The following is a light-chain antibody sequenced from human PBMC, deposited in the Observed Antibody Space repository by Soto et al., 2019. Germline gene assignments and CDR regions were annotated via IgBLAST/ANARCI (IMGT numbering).Light chain of an antibody. CDR1: ESIGNY. CDR2: DAS. CDR3: QWRSDWPPRLT. Sequence: EVVLTQSPATLSLSPGERATLSCRASESIGNYLAWYQQKLGQAPKLLIYDASHRAIGIPGRFSGDGSGTDFTLNISSLETEDFAVYYCQWRSDWPPRLTFGGGTKVEIK. J-gene: IGKJ4*01. V-gene: IGKV3-11*01.